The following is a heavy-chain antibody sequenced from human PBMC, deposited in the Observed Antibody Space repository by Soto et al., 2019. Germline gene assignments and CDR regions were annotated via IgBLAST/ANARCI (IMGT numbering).Heavy chain of an antibody. CDR1: GGTFSMYA. CDR3: AREKYCSSTSCYPYYYDSSGYPLAFDI. D-gene: IGHD2-2*01. V-gene: IGHV1-69*13. CDR2: IIPIFGTA. J-gene: IGHJ3*02. Sequence: SVKVSCKASGGTFSMYAISGVRQSPLQGRDGMGGIIPIFGTANYAQKFQGRVTITADESTSTAYMELSSLRSEDTAVYYCAREKYCSSTSCYPYYYDSSGYPLAFDIWGQETMVTVSS.